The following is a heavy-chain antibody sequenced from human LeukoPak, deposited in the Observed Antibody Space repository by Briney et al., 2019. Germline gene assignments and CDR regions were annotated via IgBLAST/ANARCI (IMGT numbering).Heavy chain of an antibody. J-gene: IGHJ4*02. CDR2: IGSSVSTR. V-gene: IGHV3-48*01. Sequence: GGSLRLSCAASGFSFSGYSMNWVRRAPGKGLEWVSYIGSSVSTRYYADSVKGRFTISRDNGKYALYLQMNSLRAEDTAVYYCAREGSDFWSGYSKGYFDYWGQGTLVTVSS. CDR3: AREGSDFWSGYSKGYFDY. CDR1: GFSFSGYS. D-gene: IGHD3-3*01.